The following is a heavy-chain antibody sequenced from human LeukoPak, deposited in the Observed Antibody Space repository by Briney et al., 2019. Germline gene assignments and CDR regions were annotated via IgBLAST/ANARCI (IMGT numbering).Heavy chain of an antibody. Sequence: GGALRLSCAASGFTFSSYSMKGVRQAPGRGREGVSSISSSSSYIYYADSVKGRFTISRGNAKNTLYLQMNSLRAEDTTVYYCARDYVDITLIVVPFDYWGQGTLVTVSS. CDR1: GFTFSSYS. D-gene: IGHD3-22*01. J-gene: IGHJ4*02. CDR2: ISSSSSYI. V-gene: IGHV3-21*01. CDR3: ARDYVDITLIVVPFDY.